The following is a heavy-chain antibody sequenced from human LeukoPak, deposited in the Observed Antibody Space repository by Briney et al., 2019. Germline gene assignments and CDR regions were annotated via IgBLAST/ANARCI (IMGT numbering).Heavy chain of an antibody. D-gene: IGHD5-12*01. CDR2: ISYDGSNK. CDR3: ARGALEYSGFDQTFDY. J-gene: IGHJ4*02. V-gene: IGHV3-30-3*01. Sequence: PGTSLRLSCAAAGFTFSSYSMCWVRQAPGKGLEWVTVISYDGSNKYYRDSVKGRFTISRDNSKDTVYLQMNSLRVEDTAVYYCARGALEYSGFDQTFDYWAQGTLVTVSS. CDR1: GFTFSSYS.